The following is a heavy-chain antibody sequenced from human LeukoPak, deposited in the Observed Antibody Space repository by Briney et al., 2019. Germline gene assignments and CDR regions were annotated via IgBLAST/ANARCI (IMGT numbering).Heavy chain of an antibody. Sequence: PSETLSLTCTVSGDSISSSNYYWGWIRQPPGKGLEWIGTIYYNGATQYNPSLKSRVTISVDRSKNQFSLKLSSVTAADTAVYYCAREGPGNMVRGSWFDPWGQGTLVTVSS. CDR3: AREGPGNMVRGSWFDP. CDR1: GDSISSSNYY. V-gene: IGHV4-39*07. J-gene: IGHJ5*02. CDR2: IYYNGAT. D-gene: IGHD3-10*01.